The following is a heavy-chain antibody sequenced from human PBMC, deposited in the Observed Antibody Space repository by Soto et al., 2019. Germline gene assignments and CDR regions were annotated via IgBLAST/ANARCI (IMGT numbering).Heavy chain of an antibody. CDR2: INPQTGGT. J-gene: IGHJ6*02. V-gene: IGHV1-2*02. CDR1: GYTFTGYY. D-gene: IGHD2-2*01. Sequence: ASVKVSCKTSGYTFTGYYIHWVREAPGQGLEWMGWINPQTGGTSYGQKFQGRVTLSRDTSINTAYLELSRLRFDDAAVYFCARERYQVISDGMDVWGQGTTVTVSS. CDR3: ARERYQVISDGMDV.